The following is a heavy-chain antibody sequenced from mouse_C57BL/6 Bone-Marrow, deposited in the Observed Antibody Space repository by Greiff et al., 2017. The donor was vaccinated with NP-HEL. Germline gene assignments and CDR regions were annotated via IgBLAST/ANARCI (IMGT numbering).Heavy chain of an antibody. CDR1: GYTFTSYW. J-gene: IGHJ1*03. Sequence: QVQLRQPGAELVKPGASVKMSCKASGYTFTSYWITWVKQRPGQGLEWIGDIYPGSGSTNYNEKFKSKATLTVDTSSSTAYMQLSSLTAEDSAVYYGARDDYGSSPHWYFDVWGTGTTVTVSS. CDR3: ARDDYGSSPHWYFDV. CDR2: IYPGSGST. D-gene: IGHD1-1*01. V-gene: IGHV1-55*01.